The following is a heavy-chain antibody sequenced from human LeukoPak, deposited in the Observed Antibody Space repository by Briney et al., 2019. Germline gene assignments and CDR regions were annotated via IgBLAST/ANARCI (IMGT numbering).Heavy chain of an antibody. D-gene: IGHD5-18*01. J-gene: IGHJ4*02. CDR3: VSPRGFGYGYFDY. Sequence: SETLSLTCTVSGGSISSSSAYWGWIRQPPGKGLEWIGSIYYSKNTYYNPSLKSRVTISADTSKNQFSLTLGSVSATDTAVYYCVSPRGFGYGYFDYWGQGTLVTVPS. CDR1: GGSISSSSAY. CDR2: IYYSKNT. V-gene: IGHV4-39*01.